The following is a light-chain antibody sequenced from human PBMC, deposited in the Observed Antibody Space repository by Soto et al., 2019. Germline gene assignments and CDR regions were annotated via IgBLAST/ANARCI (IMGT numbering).Light chain of an antibody. CDR1: QSVTSY. CDR2: DAS. J-gene: IGKJ5*01. CDR3: QQRSSWPIT. V-gene: IGKV3-11*01. Sequence: EIVLTQSPATLSLSPGERDTLSCRASQSVTSYLAWYQQRPGQAPRLLINDASRRATGIPDRFSGSGSGADFTLTIISLEPEDFAVYYCQQRSSWPITFGQGTRLEIK.